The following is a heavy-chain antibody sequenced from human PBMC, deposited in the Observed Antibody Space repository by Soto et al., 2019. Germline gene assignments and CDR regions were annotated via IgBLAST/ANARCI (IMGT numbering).Heavy chain of an antibody. V-gene: IGHV4-39*01. D-gene: IGHD1-20*01. J-gene: IGHJ4*02. CDR2: IYYNGST. CDR1: GGSISSSSYY. Sequence: SETLSLTCTVSGGSISSSSYYWGWIRQPPGKGLEWIGSIYYNGSTYYNPSLKSRVTISVDTSKNQFSLKLSSVTAADTAVYYCARHDLTGTTSFDYWGQGTLVTVSS. CDR3: ARHDLTGTTSFDY.